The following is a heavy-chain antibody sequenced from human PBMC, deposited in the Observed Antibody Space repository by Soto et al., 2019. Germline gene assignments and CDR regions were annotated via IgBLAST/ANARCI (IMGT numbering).Heavy chain of an antibody. V-gene: IGHV1-2*04. CDR3: ARDHIVATTPYYYYYYVMDV. Sequence: QVQLVQSGAEVKKPGASVKVSCKASGYTFTGYYMHWVRQAPGQGLEWMGWINPNSGGTNYAQKFQGWVNMTRDTSISTAYMELSRLRSDDTAVYYCARDHIVATTPYYYYYYVMDVWGQGTTVTVSS. J-gene: IGHJ6*02. CDR1: GYTFTGYY. CDR2: INPNSGGT. D-gene: IGHD5-12*01.